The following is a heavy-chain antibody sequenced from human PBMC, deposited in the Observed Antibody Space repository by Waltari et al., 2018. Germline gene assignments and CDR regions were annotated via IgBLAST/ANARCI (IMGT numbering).Heavy chain of an antibody. D-gene: IGHD7-27*01. J-gene: IGHJ3*02. V-gene: IGHV4-59*01. CDR1: GGSISSYY. Sequence: QVQLQESGPGLVKPSETLSLTCTVSGGSISSYYWSWIRQPHGKGLEWIGYIYYSGSTNYNPSLKSRVTISVDTSKNQFSLKLSSVTAADTAVYYCARYRLTGDHPMSPFDAFDIWGQGTMVTVSS. CDR3: ARYRLTGDHPMSPFDAFDI. CDR2: IYYSGST.